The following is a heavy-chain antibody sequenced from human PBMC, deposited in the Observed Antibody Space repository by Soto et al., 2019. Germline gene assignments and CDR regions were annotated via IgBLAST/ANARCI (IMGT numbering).Heavy chain of an antibody. J-gene: IGHJ4*02. CDR2: IYYSGST. CDR1: GGSISSGGYY. D-gene: IGHD3-10*01. CDR3: ARGVTMVRGVIHTPYFDY. V-gene: IGHV4-31*03. Sequence: QVQLQESGPGLVKPSQTLSLTCTVSGGSISSGGYYWSWIRQHPGKGLEWIGYIYYSGSTYYNPSLKSRGTISVDTSKNQVSLKLSSVTAADTAVYYCARGVTMVRGVIHTPYFDYWGQGTLVTVSS.